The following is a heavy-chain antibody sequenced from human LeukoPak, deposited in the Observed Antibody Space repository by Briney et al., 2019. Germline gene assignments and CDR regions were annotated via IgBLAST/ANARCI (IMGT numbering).Heavy chain of an antibody. CDR2: SYYSGSS. CDR1: GGSISSRSYY. CDR3: ASQRGYNYGYVDY. Sequence: SETLSLTCTVSGGSISSRSYYWGWIRQPPGKGLEWIGSSYYSGSSYYNPSLKSRVTIFVDTSKNQFSLKLSSVTAADTAVYYCASQRGYNYGYVDYWGQGTLATVSS. V-gene: IGHV4-39*01. J-gene: IGHJ4*02. D-gene: IGHD5-18*01.